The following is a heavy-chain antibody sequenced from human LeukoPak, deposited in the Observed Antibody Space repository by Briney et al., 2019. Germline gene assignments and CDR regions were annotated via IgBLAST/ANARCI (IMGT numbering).Heavy chain of an antibody. V-gene: IGHV1-8*01. D-gene: IGHD3-3*01. Sequence: GASVKVSCKASGYTFTSYDINWVRQATGQGLEWMGWMNPNSGNTGYAQKFQGRVTMTRNTSISTAYMELSSLRSEDTAVYYCARGGDFWSGYYTPYYYYYYGMDAWGQGTTVTASS. CDR2: MNPNSGNT. J-gene: IGHJ6*02. CDR1: GYTFTSYD. CDR3: ARGGDFWSGYYTPYYYYYYGMDA.